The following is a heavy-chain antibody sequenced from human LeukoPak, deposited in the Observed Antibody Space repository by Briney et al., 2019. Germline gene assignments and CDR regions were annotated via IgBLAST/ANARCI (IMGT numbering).Heavy chain of an antibody. Sequence: GGSLRLSCAASGFTFDDYGMSWVRQAPGKGLEWVSGINLYGGSTGYADSVKGRFTISRDNAKNTLYLQMNSLRAEDTAVYYCARDGFSTTVTVRWYYGMDDWGQGTTVTVSS. D-gene: IGHD4-11*01. V-gene: IGHV3-20*04. CDR1: GFTFDDYG. CDR3: ARDGFSTTVTVRWYYGMDD. J-gene: IGHJ6*02. CDR2: INLYGGST.